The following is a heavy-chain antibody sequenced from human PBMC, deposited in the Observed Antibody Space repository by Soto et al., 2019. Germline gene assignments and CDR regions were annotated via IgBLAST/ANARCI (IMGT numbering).Heavy chain of an antibody. J-gene: IGHJ6*02. CDR3: TGITDGTDYNYCGMDV. V-gene: IGHV3-73*01. CDR2: IRSKAKSYAT. Sequence: QLVESGGGLVQPGGSLTLSCAASGLTFSGSAMHWVRQTSGKGLEWVGRIRSKAKSYATAYAASVNGRFTISRDDSKNTAYLQTNSLKTEDTAVYYCTGITDGTDYNYCGMDVWGQGTTVTVSS. CDR1: GLTFSGSA.